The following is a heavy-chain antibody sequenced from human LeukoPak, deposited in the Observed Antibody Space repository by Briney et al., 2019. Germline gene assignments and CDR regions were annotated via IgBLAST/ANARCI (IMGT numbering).Heavy chain of an antibody. Sequence: PPETPSLTCAVYGGSFSAYYWSWIRQPPGKGLEWIGYIYYSGSTNYNPSPKSRVTISVDTSKNQFSLKLSSVTAADTAVYYCARDRPTPYSSSSTRWFDPWGQGTLVTVSS. CDR1: GGSFSAYY. CDR2: IYYSGST. J-gene: IGHJ5*02. CDR3: ARDRPTPYSSSSTRWFDP. V-gene: IGHV4-59*01. D-gene: IGHD6-13*01.